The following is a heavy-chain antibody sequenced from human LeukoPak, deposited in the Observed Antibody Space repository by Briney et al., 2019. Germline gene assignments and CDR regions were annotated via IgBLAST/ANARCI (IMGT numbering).Heavy chain of an antibody. CDR3: AIGCYALG. CDR1: GFTFSSYA. D-gene: IGHD3-16*01. Sequence: GGSLRLSCAASGFTFSSYAITWVRQAPGKGLVWVSRINSDGGSTTYADSVKGRFTISRDNAKNTLYLQMNSLRAEDTAVYYCAIGCYALGWGQGTLVTVSS. J-gene: IGHJ4*02. CDR2: INSDGGST. V-gene: IGHV3-74*01.